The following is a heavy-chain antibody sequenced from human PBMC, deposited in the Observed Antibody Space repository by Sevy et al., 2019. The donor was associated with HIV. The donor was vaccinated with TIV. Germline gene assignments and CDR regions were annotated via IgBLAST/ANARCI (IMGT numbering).Heavy chain of an antibody. D-gene: IGHD2-2*01. CDR2: IIPIFGTA. J-gene: IGHJ6*02. CDR1: GGTFSKYA. Sequence: ASVNVSCKASGGTFSKYAITWVRQAPGQGLEWMGGIIPIFGTANYAQKFQGRGTITAYESTSTAYMELSSLRSEDTAVYYCARDRGFSSTSEYGMDVWGQGTTVTVSS. V-gene: IGHV1-69*13. CDR3: ARDRGFSSTSEYGMDV.